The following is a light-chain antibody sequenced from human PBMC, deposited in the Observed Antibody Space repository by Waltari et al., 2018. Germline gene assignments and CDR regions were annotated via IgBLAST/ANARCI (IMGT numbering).Light chain of an antibody. J-gene: IGKJ2*03. V-gene: IGKV3-11*01. CDR2: GTS. Sequence: EIVLTLSPATLSLSPGERATLSCRASQSVISHLAWYQQKPGQAPRLLIYGTSNRATGIPARFSGSGSGTDFTLTISSLEPEDFAVYYCQQRIQWPNSFGQGTKLEL. CDR1: QSVISH. CDR3: QQRIQWPNS.